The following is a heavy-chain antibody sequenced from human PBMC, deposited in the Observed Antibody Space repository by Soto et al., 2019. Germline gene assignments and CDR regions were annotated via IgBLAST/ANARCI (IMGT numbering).Heavy chain of an antibody. J-gene: IGHJ6*03. V-gene: IGHV4-59*08. CDR2: IYYSGST. CDR1: GCSISSYY. D-gene: IGHD4-4*01. Sequence: SETLSLTCAVSGCSISSYYWSWIRQPPGKGLEWIGYIYYSGSTNYNPSLKSRVTISVDTSKNQFSLKLSSVTAADTAVYYCARRSLQDAYYYYSYMDVWGKGTTVTVSS. CDR3: ARRSLQDAYYYYSYMDV.